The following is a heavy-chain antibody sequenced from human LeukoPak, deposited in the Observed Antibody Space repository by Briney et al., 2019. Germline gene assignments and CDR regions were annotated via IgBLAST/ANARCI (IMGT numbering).Heavy chain of an antibody. CDR2: ISWNSGSI. J-gene: IGHJ3*02. CDR3: AKESKVDAFDI. CDR1: GFTFDGYA. Sequence: GGSLRLSCAASGFTFDGYAMHWVRQAPGKGLEWVSGISWNSGSIGYADSVKGRFTISRDNAKNSLYLQMNSLRAEDMALYYCAKESKVDAFDIWGQGTMVTVSS. V-gene: IGHV3-9*03.